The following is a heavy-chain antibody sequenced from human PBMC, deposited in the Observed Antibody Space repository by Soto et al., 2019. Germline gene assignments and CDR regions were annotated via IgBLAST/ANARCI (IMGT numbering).Heavy chain of an antibody. V-gene: IGHV3-23*01. CDR1: GFTFSSYA. CDR3: AKYVLGSYFDY. Sequence: EVQLLESGGGLVQPGGSLRLSCAASGFTFSSYAMSWVRQAPGKGLEWVSAISGSGGSTYYADSVKGRFTISRDNSKNTQYLPMNSLRVEDTAVYYCAKYVLGSYFDYWGQGTLVTVSS. CDR2: ISGSGGST. J-gene: IGHJ4*02. D-gene: IGHD3-16*01.